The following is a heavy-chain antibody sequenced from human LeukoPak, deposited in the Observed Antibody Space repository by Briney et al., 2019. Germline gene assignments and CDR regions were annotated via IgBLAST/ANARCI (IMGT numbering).Heavy chain of an antibody. V-gene: IGHV3-66*01. CDR3: ARVSYSSGHS. J-gene: IGHJ4*02. Sequence: GGSLRLSCAASGFTVISNYMSWVRQAPGKGLEWVSVIYSGGDTYYADSVKGRFTISRDNAKNSLYLQMNSLRAEDTAVYYCARVSYSSGHSWGQGTLVTVSS. CDR2: IYSGGDT. CDR1: GFTVISNY. D-gene: IGHD6-19*01.